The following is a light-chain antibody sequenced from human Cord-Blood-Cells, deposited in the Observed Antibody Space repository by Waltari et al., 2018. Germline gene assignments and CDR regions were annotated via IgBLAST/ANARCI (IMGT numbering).Light chain of an antibody. V-gene: IGKV1D-12*01. CDR3: QQANSFPPLT. J-gene: IGKJ4*01. CDR2: AAS. CDR1: QGISSG. Sequence: DIQMTQSPSSVSASVGDRVTLTCRASQGISSGLAWYQQKPGKAPKLLIYAASSFQSGVPSRYSGSGSGTGFTLTISSLQPEDFATYECQQANSFPPLTFGGGTKVEIK.